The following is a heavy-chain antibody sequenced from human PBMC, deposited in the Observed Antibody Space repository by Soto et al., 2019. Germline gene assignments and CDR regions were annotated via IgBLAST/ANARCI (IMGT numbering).Heavy chain of an antibody. D-gene: IGHD6-13*01. Sequence: ASVKVSCNASGYTFTGYYMHWVRQAPGQGLEWMGWINPNSGGTNYAQKFQGWVTMTRDTSISTAYMELSRLRSDDTAVYYCARDIAAAQYNWFDPWGQGTLVTVSS. V-gene: IGHV1-2*04. CDR1: GYTFTGYY. CDR3: ARDIAAAQYNWFDP. CDR2: INPNSGGT. J-gene: IGHJ5*02.